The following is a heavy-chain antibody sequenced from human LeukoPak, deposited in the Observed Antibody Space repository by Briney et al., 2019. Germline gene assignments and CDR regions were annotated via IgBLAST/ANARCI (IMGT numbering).Heavy chain of an antibody. Sequence: SETLSFTCTVSGGSIGTYYWSWDRQSQGKGLEGIGYIYVTGNRYNPYLQSRVTISVDTSRNQFFLKMSSVTAADTAVYYCARHIGGGIEDMDVWGKGTKVTVSS. D-gene: IGHD3-16*02. CDR1: GGSIGTYY. V-gene: IGHV4-59*08. CDR2: IYVTGN. CDR3: ARHIGGGIEDMDV. J-gene: IGHJ6*03.